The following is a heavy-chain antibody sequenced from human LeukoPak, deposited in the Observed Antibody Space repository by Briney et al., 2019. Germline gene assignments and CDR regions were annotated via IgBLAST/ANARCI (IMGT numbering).Heavy chain of an antibody. J-gene: IGHJ5*02. D-gene: IGHD6-13*01. CDR2: IYYSGST. Sequence: SQTLSLTCTVSGGSISSGDYYWSWIRQPPGKGLEWIGYIYYSGSTYYNPSLKSRVTISVDTSKNQFSLKLSSVTAADTAVYYCVREQKAAAGPYWFDPWGQGTLVTVSS. V-gene: IGHV4-30-4*01. CDR1: GGSISSGDYY. CDR3: VREQKAAAGPYWFDP.